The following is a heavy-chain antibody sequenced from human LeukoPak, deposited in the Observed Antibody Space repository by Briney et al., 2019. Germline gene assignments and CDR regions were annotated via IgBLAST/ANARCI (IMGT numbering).Heavy chain of an antibody. CDR1: GYTLTELS. J-gene: IGHJ5*02. V-gene: IGHV1-24*01. Sequence: ASVKVSCKVSGYTLTELSMHWVRQAPGKGLEWMGGFDPEDGETIYAQKFQGRVTMTEDTSTDTAYMELSSLRSEDTAVYYCATWPKLERRGGGWFDPWGQGTLVTVSS. CDR2: FDPEDGET. CDR3: ATWPKLERRGGGWFDP. D-gene: IGHD1-1*01.